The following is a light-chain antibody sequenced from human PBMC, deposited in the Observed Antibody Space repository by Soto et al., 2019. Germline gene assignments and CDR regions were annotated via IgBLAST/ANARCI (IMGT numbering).Light chain of an antibody. CDR3: SSYAGGNKLV. CDR2: EVA. Sequence: QSVLTQPPSASGSPGQSVTISCTGTSSDLGASDSVSWYQQHPGKAPKLMIYEVAKRPSGVPDRFSGSKSGNTASLTVSGLQADDEADYYCSSYAGGNKLVFVTGTKLTVL. V-gene: IGLV2-8*01. CDR1: SSDLGASDS. J-gene: IGLJ1*01.